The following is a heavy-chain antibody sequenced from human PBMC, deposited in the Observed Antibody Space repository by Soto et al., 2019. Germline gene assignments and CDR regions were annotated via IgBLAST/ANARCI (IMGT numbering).Heavy chain of an antibody. D-gene: IGHD1-1*01. CDR3: AKDEVWRQLAASYFDF. CDR1: GFTFSSSG. V-gene: IGHV3-30*18. CDR2: ISEDGSNI. Sequence: QVQLVESGGGVVQPGRSLRLSCAASGFTFSSSGMHWVRQAPGKGLEWVAGISEDGSNIYYADSVKGRFTISRDKSKNTLYLQMNSLRPEDTAVYYCAKDEVWRQLAASYFDFWGQGTLVTVSS. J-gene: IGHJ4*02.